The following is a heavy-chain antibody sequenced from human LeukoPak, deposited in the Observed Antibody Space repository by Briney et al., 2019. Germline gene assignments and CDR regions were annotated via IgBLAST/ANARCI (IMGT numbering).Heavy chain of an antibody. V-gene: IGHV3-21*01. J-gene: IGHJ6*02. CDR1: GFTFSSYS. Sequence: GGSLRLPCAVSGFTFSSYSMSWVRQAPGKGLEWVSSISSSGTYKYYADSVKGRFTISRDNAKNSLYLQMNSLRAEDTAVFYCARDSSSSNYYYGMDVWGQGTTVTVSS. CDR3: ARDSSSSNYYYGMDV. CDR2: ISSSGTYK. D-gene: IGHD6-6*01.